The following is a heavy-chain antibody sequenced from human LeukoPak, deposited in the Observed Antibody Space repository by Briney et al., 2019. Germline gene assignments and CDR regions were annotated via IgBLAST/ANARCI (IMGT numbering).Heavy chain of an antibody. CDR1: GVSISTGNYY. CDR2: IYTTGGTSGST. D-gene: IGHD3-22*01. V-gene: IGHV4-61*02. Sequence: SETLSLTCTVSGVSISTGNYYWSWIRQPAGKGLEYIGRIYTTGGTSGSTYYNPSLKSRVTISVDTSKNQFSLKLSSVTAADTAVYYCAWGGSSGYPFDPWGQGTLVTVSS. J-gene: IGHJ5*02. CDR3: AWGGSSGYPFDP.